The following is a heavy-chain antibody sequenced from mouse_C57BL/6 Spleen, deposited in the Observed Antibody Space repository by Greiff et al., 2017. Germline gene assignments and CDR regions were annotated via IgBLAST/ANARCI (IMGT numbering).Heavy chain of an antibody. Sequence: DVKLVESGGDLVKPGGSLKLSCAASGFTFSSYGMSWVRQTPDKRLEWVATISRGGSYTNYPESVKGRFTISRDNAKNTLYLQMSSLKSEYADMYYCERVRQVGWGDYWGQGTTLTVSS. V-gene: IGHV5-6*02. CDR3: ERVRQVGWGDY. CDR2: ISRGGSYT. D-gene: IGHD3-2*01. CDR1: GFTFSSYG. J-gene: IGHJ2*01.